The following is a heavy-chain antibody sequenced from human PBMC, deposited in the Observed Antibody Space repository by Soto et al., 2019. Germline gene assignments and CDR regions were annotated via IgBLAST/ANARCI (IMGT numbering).Heavy chain of an antibody. CDR1: GFTFSSYA. J-gene: IGHJ4*02. CDR3: ARDRRGFDY. CDR2: ISYDGSSK. Sequence: QVQLVASGGGVVQPGRSLRLSCAASGFTFSSYAMHWVPQAPGKGLEWLPVISYDGSSKYYADPVKGRFTISRDNSKTTLYLQMNSLRAEDTAVYYCARDRRGFDYWGQGTLVTVSS. V-gene: IGHV3-30-3*01.